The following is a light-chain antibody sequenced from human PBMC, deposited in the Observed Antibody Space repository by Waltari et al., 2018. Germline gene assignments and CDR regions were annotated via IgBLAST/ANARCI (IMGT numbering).Light chain of an antibody. V-gene: IGLV2-8*01. CDR2: DVS. J-gene: IGLJ3*02. CDR3: SSYAGSNNRV. Sequence: QSALTQPPSASGSPGQSVTISCTGTSSDVGNYKYVSWYQQHPGKAPKLMIYDVSQRPSGVPDRFSGSKSGNTASLTVSGLQAEDEADYYCSSYAGSNNRVFGGGTKLTVL. CDR1: SSDVGNYKY.